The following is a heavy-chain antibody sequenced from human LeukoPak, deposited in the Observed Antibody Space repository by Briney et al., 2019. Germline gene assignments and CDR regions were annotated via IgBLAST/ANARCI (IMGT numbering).Heavy chain of an antibody. J-gene: IGHJ5*02. Sequence: SETMSLTCPVYGGSISSYYWSWNRQPAGKGMEWIGRTYTSGSTNYNASHKSRITMSVDTSKNQFSLKLSSVTAADTAVYYCARDRRGELTSYNWFDPWGQGTLVTVS. CDR3: ARDRRGELTSYNWFDP. D-gene: IGHD3-16*01. CDR2: TYTSGST. V-gene: IGHV4-4*07. CDR1: GGSISSYY.